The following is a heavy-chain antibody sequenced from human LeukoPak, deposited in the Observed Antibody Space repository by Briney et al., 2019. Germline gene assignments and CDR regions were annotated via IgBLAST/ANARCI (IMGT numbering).Heavy chain of an antibody. D-gene: IGHD2-2*01. CDR3: AISRWGSTGCFDY. Sequence: ASVKVSCKASGYTFTGYYMHWVRQAPGQGLEWMGWMNPNSGNTGYAQKFQGRVTITRNTSISTAYMELSSLRSEDTAVYYCAISRWGSTGCFDYWGQGTLVTVSS. J-gene: IGHJ4*02. CDR2: MNPNSGNT. V-gene: IGHV1-8*03. CDR1: GYTFTGYY.